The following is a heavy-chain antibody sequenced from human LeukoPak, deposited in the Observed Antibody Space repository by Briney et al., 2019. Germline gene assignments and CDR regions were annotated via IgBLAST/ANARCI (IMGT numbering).Heavy chain of an antibody. CDR3: ARVLGSGYAGDY. CDR1: GFTFKSFG. CDR2: IWYDGSNK. Sequence: GGSLRLSCAASGFTFKSFGMHWVRQAPGKGLEWVAIIWYDGSNKYYADSVKGRFTISRDNSKNTLSLQMNSLRAEDTAVYYCARVLGSGYAGDYWGQGTLVTVS. V-gene: IGHV3-33*01. D-gene: IGHD3-22*01. J-gene: IGHJ4*02.